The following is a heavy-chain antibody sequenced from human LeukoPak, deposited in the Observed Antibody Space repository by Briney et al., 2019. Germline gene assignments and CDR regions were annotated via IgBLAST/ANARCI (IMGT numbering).Heavy chain of an antibody. Sequence: ASVKVSCKASGGTFSSYAISWVRQAPGQGLEWMGRIIPILGIANYAQKFQGRVTITADKSTGTAYMELSSLRSEDTAVYYCARDPRIAVAGTLFDYWGQGTLVTVSS. D-gene: IGHD6-19*01. CDR3: ARDPRIAVAGTLFDY. V-gene: IGHV1-69*04. CDR2: IIPILGIA. CDR1: GGTFSSYA. J-gene: IGHJ4*02.